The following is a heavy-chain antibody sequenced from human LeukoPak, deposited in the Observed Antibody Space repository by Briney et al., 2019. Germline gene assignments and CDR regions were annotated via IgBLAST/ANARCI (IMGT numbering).Heavy chain of an antibody. CDR2: IQNKGNSHIA. CDR1: GFTFSDYY. V-gene: IGHV3-72*01. CDR3: TRDASTSLSN. J-gene: IGHJ1*01. D-gene: IGHD2/OR15-2a*01. Sequence: GGSLRLYCAASGFTFSDYYMDWVRQAPGKGLEWVGRIQNKGNSHIANYAASVKGRFIMSRDDSKNSLFLQMNSLRTEDTALYYCTRDASTSLSNWGQGTLVTVSS.